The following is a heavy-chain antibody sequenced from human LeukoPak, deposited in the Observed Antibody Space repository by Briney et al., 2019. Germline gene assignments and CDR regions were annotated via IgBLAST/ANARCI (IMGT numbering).Heavy chain of an antibody. Sequence: GGSLRLSCAASGFTFSSYAITWVRQAPGKGLEWVSSISSSSSYIYYADSVKGRFTISRDNAKNSLYLQMNSLRAEDTAVYYCARDRGYGSGIFRWFDPWGQGTLVTVSS. J-gene: IGHJ5*02. V-gene: IGHV3-21*01. CDR2: ISSSSSYI. D-gene: IGHD3-10*01. CDR3: ARDRGYGSGIFRWFDP. CDR1: GFTFSSYA.